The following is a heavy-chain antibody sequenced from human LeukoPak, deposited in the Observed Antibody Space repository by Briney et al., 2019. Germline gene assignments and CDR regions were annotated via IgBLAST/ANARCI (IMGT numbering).Heavy chain of an antibody. V-gene: IGHV4-59*01. CDR3: ARGSHGYYYGMDV. CDR1: GGSISSYY. CDR2: IYYSGST. D-gene: IGHD1-26*01. J-gene: IGHJ6*02. Sequence: SATLSLTCTVSGGSISSYYWSWIRPPPGKGLEWIGYIYYSGSTNYNPSLKSRVTMSVDTSKKQFSLKLSSVIAADTAVYYCARGSHGYYYGMDVWGQGTTVTVSS.